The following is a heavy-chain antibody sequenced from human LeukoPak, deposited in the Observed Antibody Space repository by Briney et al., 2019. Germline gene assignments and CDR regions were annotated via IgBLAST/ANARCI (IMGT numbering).Heavy chain of an antibody. V-gene: IGHV3-23*01. CDR3: ARASSSSWYGVY. J-gene: IGHJ4*02. CDR2: IGGSGSST. D-gene: IGHD6-13*01. Sequence: GGSLRLSCAASGFTFNTYAMSWVRQAPGKGLEWVSGIGGSGSSTYYAESVKGRFTISGDNSKNTLYLQMNSLRAEDTAVYYCARASSSSWYGVYWGQGTLVTVSS. CDR1: GFTFNTYA.